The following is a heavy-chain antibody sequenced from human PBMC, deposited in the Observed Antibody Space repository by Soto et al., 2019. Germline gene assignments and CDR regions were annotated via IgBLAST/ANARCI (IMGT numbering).Heavy chain of an antibody. CDR1: GFTFSSYA. D-gene: IGHD2-15*01. Sequence: LSLSCAASGFTFSSYAMGWVRQGPGKGLEWVAVVSSGGSTHYADSVRGRFTISRDNSKNTLSLQMNSLTAEDTAVYFCAKRRGAGGHFDYWGQGALVTVSS. V-gene: IGHV3-23*01. CDR3: AKRRGAGGHFDY. CDR2: VSSGGST. J-gene: IGHJ4*02.